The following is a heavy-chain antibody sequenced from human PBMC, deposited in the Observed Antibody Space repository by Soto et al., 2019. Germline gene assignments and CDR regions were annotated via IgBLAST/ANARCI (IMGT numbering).Heavy chain of an antibody. CDR1: GFTFSGSA. CDR3: RGIAVACTRLYFDL. D-gene: IGHD6-19*01. J-gene: IGHJ2*01. V-gene: IGHV3-73*02. CDR2: IRSKANSYAT. Sequence: EVQLVESGGGLVQPGGSLTLSCAASGFTFSGSAMHWVRQASGKGLEWVGRIRSKANSYATAYAASVKGRFTISRDDSKNTAYLQMNSLKTEDTAVYYCRGIAVACTRLYFDLWGRGTLVTVSS.